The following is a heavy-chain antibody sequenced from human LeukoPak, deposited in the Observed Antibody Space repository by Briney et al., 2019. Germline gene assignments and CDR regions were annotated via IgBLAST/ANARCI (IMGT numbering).Heavy chain of an antibody. D-gene: IGHD6-25*01. CDR2: IYSSGST. CDR3: AKSGGYGLIDY. Sequence: SETLSLTCAVYGGSFSAYYWSWIRQPPGKGLEWIGSIYSSGSTYYNSSLKSRVTISIDTSQNQVSLKMSSVTAADTAVYYCAKSGGYGLIDYWGQGTLVTVSS. CDR1: GGSFSAYY. V-gene: IGHV4-59*05. J-gene: IGHJ4*01.